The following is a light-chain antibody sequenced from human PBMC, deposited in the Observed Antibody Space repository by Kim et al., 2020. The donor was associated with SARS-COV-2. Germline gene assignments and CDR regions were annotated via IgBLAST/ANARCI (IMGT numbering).Light chain of an antibody. V-gene: IGLV1-44*01. CDR1: SFNIGSNA. Sequence: ELTQPPSASETPGQRVTISCSGSSFNIGSNAVNWYQQLPGTAPKLLIYSNNQRPSGVPDRFSGSKSGTSASLAITVLQSEDEADYYCATWDDSLNAVVFGGGTQLTVL. J-gene: IGLJ2*01. CDR3: ATWDDSLNAVV. CDR2: SNN.